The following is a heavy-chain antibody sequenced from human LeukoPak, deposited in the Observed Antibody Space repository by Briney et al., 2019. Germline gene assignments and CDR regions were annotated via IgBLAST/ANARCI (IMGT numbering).Heavy chain of an antibody. Sequence: ASVKVSCKASGYIIIGFVMHWVRQAPGQGLEWMGWINPSSGATNYAQNFQGRVTMTTDTSIGTAYMELGRLRSDDTAAYYCARTGMGGYYSYYHMDVWGKGTTVTVSS. CDR2: INPSSGAT. CDR3: ARTGMGGYYSYYHMDV. J-gene: IGHJ6*03. CDR1: GYIIIGFV. D-gene: IGHD7-27*01. V-gene: IGHV1-2*02.